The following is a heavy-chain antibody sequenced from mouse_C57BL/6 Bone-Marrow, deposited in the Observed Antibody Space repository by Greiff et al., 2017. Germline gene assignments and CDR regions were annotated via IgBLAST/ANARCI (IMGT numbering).Heavy chain of an antibody. CDR3: ARRDGYPAWFAY. V-gene: IGHV8-12*01. CDR2: IYWDDDK. D-gene: IGHD2-3*01. CDR1: GFSLSTSGMG. Sequence: VKLEVSGPGILQSSQTLSLTCSFSGFSLSTSGMGVSWIRQPSGKGLEWLAHIYWDDDKRYNPSLKSRLTISKDTSRNQVFLKITSVDTADTATYYCARRDGYPAWFAYWGQGTLVTVSA. J-gene: IGHJ3*01.